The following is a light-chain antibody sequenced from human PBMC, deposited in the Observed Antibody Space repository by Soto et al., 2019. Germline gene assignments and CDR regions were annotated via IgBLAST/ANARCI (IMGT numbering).Light chain of an antibody. Sequence: EVLMPQSPDTLYVSPGDRVPLSGRASQSVSDKLAWYQQKPGQGPRLLVYRASTRTLGIPARFSGSESGTEFTLTISSLQSEDFAIYYCQQYNTWPITFGQGTRLEIK. CDR2: RAS. J-gene: IGKJ5*01. CDR3: QQYNTWPIT. CDR1: QSVSDK. V-gene: IGKV3-15*01.